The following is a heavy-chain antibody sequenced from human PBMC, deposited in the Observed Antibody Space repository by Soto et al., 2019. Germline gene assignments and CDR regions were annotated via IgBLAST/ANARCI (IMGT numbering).Heavy chain of an antibody. Sequence: QVKLVESGGGVVQPGRSLRLSCAVSGFTFSDDGMHWVRQAPGQGLEWVAVMSYAGTYKYYADSVKGRFTISRDLSGNTLFLQMNSLRLADTAVYFCAKEMYPRTVLDSSSPWGDYWGQGTLVTVSS. V-gene: IGHV3-30*18. CDR3: AKEMYPRTVLDSSSPWGDY. CDR2: MSYAGTYK. D-gene: IGHD6-6*01. J-gene: IGHJ4*02. CDR1: GFTFSDDG.